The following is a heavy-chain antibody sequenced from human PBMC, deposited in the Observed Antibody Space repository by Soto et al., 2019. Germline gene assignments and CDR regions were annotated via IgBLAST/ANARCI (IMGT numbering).Heavy chain of an antibody. CDR1: GYTFTSYY. J-gene: IGHJ4*02. CDR2: INPSGGST. V-gene: IGHV1-46*01. CDR3: ARGEGWQLVLYYFDY. Sequence: QVQLVQSGAEVKKPGASVKVSCKASGYTFTSYYMHWVRQAPGQGLEWMGIINPSGGSTSYAQKFQGRVTMTRDTSTSTVYMELSSLRSEDTAVYYCARGEGWQLVLYYFDYWGQGTLVTVSS. D-gene: IGHD6-6*01.